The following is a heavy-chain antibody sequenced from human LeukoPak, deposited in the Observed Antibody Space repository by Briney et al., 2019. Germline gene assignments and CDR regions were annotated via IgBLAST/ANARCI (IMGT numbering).Heavy chain of an antibody. D-gene: IGHD3-16*01. CDR2: ISPSGGIT. Sequence: GGSLRLSCAASGFTFSRHWMNWVRQAPGKGLEWVSGISPSGGITYYTDSVKGRFTISRDNSKNTVSLQMNSLRGDDTAVYYCAKDDAWGRYKDWGQGTLVTVSS. J-gene: IGHJ1*01. CDR1: GFTFSRHW. CDR3: AKDDAWGRYKD. V-gene: IGHV3-23*01.